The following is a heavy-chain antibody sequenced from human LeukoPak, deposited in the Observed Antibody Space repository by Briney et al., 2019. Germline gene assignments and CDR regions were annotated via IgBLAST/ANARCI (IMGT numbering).Heavy chain of an antibody. CDR2: INWNGGST. J-gene: IGHJ4*02. CDR3: ARDVTFGVVIGSFDY. D-gene: IGHD3-3*01. V-gene: IGHV3-20*04. CDR1: GFTFDDYG. Sequence: GGSLRLSCAASGFTFDDYGMSWVRQAPGKGLEWVSGINWNGGSTGYAASVKGRFTISRDNAKNSLYLQMNSLRAEDTALNYCARDVTFGVVIGSFDYWGQGTLVTVSS.